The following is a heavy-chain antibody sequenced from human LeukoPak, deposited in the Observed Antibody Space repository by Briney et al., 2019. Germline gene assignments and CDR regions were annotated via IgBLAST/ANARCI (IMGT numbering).Heavy chain of an antibody. CDR1: GFTFSTYA. J-gene: IGHJ4*02. Sequence: GGSLRLSCAAPGFTFSTYAVNWVRQAPGKGLEWVSAISASGGTTYYADSVKGRFSISRDNSKNTLYLQMNSLRAEDTAVYYCAKDRNGWPTNFDYWGQGTLVTVSS. D-gene: IGHD6-19*01. CDR2: ISASGGTT. CDR3: AKDRNGWPTNFDY. V-gene: IGHV3-23*01.